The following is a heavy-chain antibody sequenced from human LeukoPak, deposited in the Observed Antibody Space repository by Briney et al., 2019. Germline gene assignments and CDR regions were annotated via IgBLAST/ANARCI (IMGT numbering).Heavy chain of an antibody. CDR1: GDSISTYY. Sequence: PSETLSLTCTVSGDSISTYYWSWIRQPPGKGLEWIGYVYYSGATNYNPSLKSRVTISLETSKNQFSLRLTSVTAADTAMYYCARAPRVTMIIVTPGAFDMWGQGTMVTVSS. CDR2: VYYSGAT. J-gene: IGHJ3*02. V-gene: IGHV4-59*08. CDR3: ARAPRVTMIIVTPGAFDM. D-gene: IGHD3-22*01.